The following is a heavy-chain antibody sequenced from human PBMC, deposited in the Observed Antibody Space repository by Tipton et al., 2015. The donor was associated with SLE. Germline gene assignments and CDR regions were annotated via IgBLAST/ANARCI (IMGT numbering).Heavy chain of an antibody. CDR3: VRDPGYAWTTRFDY. Sequence: SLRLSCAASGFTFPSYWMSWVRQAPGKGLEWVAHIERDGREKYYLDSVKGRFTISRDNAKDTLYLQMSSLRAEDTAIYYCVRDPGYAWTTRFDYWGQGTLVTVSS. V-gene: IGHV3-7*01. D-gene: IGHD2-8*01. CDR1: GFTFPSYW. CDR2: IERDGREK. J-gene: IGHJ4*02.